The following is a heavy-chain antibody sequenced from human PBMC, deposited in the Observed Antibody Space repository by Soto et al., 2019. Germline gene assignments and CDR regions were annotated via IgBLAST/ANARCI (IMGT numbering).Heavy chain of an antibody. J-gene: IGHJ3*02. CDR3: ARYYDYIWGSAGHAFDI. V-gene: IGHV3-48*01. D-gene: IGHD3-16*01. CDR2: ISSSSSTT. Sequence: PGXSLRLSCAASGFTFSSYSMNCVRQAPFKGLEWLSYISSSSSTTYYADSVKGRFTISRDNAKNSLYLQMNSLRAEDTAVYYCARYYDYIWGSAGHAFDIWGQGTMVTVSS. CDR1: GFTFSSYS.